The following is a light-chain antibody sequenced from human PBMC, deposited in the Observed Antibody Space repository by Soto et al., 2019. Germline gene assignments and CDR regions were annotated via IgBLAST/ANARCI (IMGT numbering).Light chain of an antibody. CDR1: QGIRND. V-gene: IGKV1-6*01. Sequence: AIQMTQSPSSLSASVGDRVTITCRASQGIRNDLGWYQQKPGKAPNLLIYAASNLESGIPSRFSGSGSGTDFTLTISSLQPEDFATYYCLQDYNYPRTFGQGTKVEIK. CDR3: LQDYNYPRT. J-gene: IGKJ1*01. CDR2: AAS.